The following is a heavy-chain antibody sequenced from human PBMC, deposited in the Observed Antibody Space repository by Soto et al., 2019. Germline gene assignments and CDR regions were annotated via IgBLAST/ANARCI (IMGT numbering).Heavy chain of an antibody. J-gene: IGHJ3*01. Sequence: QITLKESGPTLVKPTQTLTLTCTFSGFSLTTTGVGVGWIRQPPGKALEWLALIYWDDDKRYNSSLKTRLTTTKDTSKNQVGLTMTNMDPVDTGTYFCAREHITPPRGIIEAFDFWGQGTQVTVSS. CDR3: AREHITPPRGIIEAFDF. CDR2: IYWDDDK. CDR1: GFSLTTTGVG. D-gene: IGHD3-16*02. V-gene: IGHV2-5*02.